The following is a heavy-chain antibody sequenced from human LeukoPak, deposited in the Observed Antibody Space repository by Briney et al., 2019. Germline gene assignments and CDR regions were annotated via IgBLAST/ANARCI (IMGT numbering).Heavy chain of an antibody. CDR2: INTNTGNP. V-gene: IGHV7-4-1*02. CDR3: ARGELSTFLYYMDV. J-gene: IGHJ6*03. CDR1: GYTFTSYI. Sequence: GASVKVSCKTSGYTFTSYIMDWVRQAPGQGLEWMGWINTNTGNPTYAQGFTGRFVFSLDTTVSTAYLQISSVKAEGTAIYYCARGELSTFLYYMDVWGKGTTVTVSS. D-gene: IGHD3-16*02.